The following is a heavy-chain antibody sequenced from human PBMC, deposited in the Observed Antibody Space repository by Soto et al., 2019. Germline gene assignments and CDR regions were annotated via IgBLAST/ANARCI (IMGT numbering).Heavy chain of an antibody. V-gene: IGHV4-59*08. CDR2: IYYSGST. Sequence: QVQLQESGPGLVKPSETLSLTCTVSGGSISSYYWSWIRQPPGKGLEWIGYIYYSGSTNYNPSLKSRVTKSVDTYKNQFSLKLSSVTAADTAVYYCARSGGYYYYYGMDVWGQGTTVTVSS. J-gene: IGHJ6*02. CDR3: ARSGGYYYYYGMDV. D-gene: IGHD1-26*01. CDR1: GGSISSYY.